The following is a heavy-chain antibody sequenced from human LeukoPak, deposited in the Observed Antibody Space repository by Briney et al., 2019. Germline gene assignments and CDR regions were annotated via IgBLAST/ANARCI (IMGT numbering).Heavy chain of an antibody. D-gene: IGHD2-15*01. V-gene: IGHV4-34*01. CDR3: ARLPHPRLPYNWFDP. CDR1: GGSFSGYY. J-gene: IGHJ5*02. Sequence: SGTLSLTCAVYGGSFSGYYWSWIRQPPGKGLEWIGEINHSGSTNYNPSLKSRVTISVDTSKNQFSLKLSSVTAADTAVYYCARLPHPRLPYNWFDPWGQGTLVTVSS. CDR2: INHSGST.